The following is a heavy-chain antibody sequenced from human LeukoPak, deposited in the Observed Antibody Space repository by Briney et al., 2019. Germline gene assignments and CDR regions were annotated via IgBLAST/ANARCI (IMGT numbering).Heavy chain of an antibody. D-gene: IGHD6-13*01. J-gene: IGHJ4*02. CDR3: VGPRNLAAAGDLLR. V-gene: IGHV4-34*01. CDR1: GGSFSGHF. Sequence: SETLSLTCAVYGGSFSGHFWMWVRQPPGKGLEWIGEINHSGTTNYNPSLKSRVTILVDTSKNQFSLRLNSVTAADTAVYYCVGPRNLAAAGDLLRWGQGTLVTVSS. CDR2: INHSGTT.